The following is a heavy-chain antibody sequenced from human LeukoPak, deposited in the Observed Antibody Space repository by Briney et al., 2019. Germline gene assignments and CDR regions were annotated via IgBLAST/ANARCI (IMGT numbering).Heavy chain of an antibody. CDR3: ARDRTTPGYFDY. D-gene: IGHD4-11*01. Sequence: GGSLRLSCAASGFTFSSYSMNWVRQAPGKGLEWVSSISSSSSYIYYADSVKGRFTISRDNAKNSLYLQMNSLRAEDTAVYYCARDRTTPGYFDYWGQGTLVTVYS. J-gene: IGHJ4*02. CDR2: ISSSSSYI. V-gene: IGHV3-21*01. CDR1: GFTFSSYS.